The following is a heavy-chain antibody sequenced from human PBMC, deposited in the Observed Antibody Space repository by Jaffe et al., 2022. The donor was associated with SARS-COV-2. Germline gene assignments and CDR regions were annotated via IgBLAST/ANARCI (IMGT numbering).Heavy chain of an antibody. V-gene: IGHV3-49*03. CDR3: TRTIAARGGWFDP. D-gene: IGHD6-6*01. Sequence: EVQLVESGGGLVQPGRSLRLSCTASGFTFGDYAMSWFRQAPGKGLEWVGFIRSKAYGGTTEYAASVKGRFTISRDDSKSIAYLQMNSLKTEDTAVYYCTRTIAARGGWFDPWGQGTLVTVSS. J-gene: IGHJ5*02. CDR1: GFTFGDYA. CDR2: IRSKAYGGTT.